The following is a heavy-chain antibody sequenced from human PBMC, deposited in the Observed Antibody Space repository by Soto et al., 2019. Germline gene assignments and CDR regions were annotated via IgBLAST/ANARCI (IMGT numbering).Heavy chain of an antibody. CDR1: GGTFSSYA. CDR3: ARVRGYSWNYYYYGMDV. V-gene: IGHV1-69*06. CDR2: IIPIFGTA. D-gene: IGHD5-18*01. J-gene: IGHJ6*02. Sequence: ASVKVSCKASGGTFSSYAISWVRQAPGQGLEWMGGIIPIFGTANYAQKFQGRVTNTADKSTSTAYMELSSLRSEDTAVYYCARVRGYSWNYYYYGMDVWGQGTTVTVPS.